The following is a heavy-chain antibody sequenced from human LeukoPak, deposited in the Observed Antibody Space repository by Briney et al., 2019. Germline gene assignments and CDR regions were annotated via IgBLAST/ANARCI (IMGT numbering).Heavy chain of an antibody. CDR1: GFTFSSYT. D-gene: IGHD6-13*01. Sequence: GGSLRLSCVASGFTFSSYTMNWVRQTPGKGLEWVSSISGSSYYIYYADSVRGRFTISRDNAENSVYLQMNSLRAEDTAVYYCARDPGVAAAGTFDYWGQGTLVTVSS. CDR2: ISGSSYYI. V-gene: IGHV3-21*01. CDR3: ARDPGVAAAGTFDY. J-gene: IGHJ4*02.